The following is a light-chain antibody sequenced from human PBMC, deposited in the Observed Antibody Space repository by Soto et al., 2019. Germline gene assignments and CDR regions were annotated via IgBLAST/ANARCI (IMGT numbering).Light chain of an antibody. J-gene: IGKJ1*01. CDR1: QSISSW. V-gene: IGKV1-5*01. Sequence: TQSPDTLSLSPGETATLSCRASQSISSWLAWYQQKPGKAPKLLIYDPSSLESGVPSRFSGSGSAKEFTLTISRLQPDDFATYYCQQYNSYSWTFGQGTKVDIK. CDR3: QQYNSYSWT. CDR2: DPS.